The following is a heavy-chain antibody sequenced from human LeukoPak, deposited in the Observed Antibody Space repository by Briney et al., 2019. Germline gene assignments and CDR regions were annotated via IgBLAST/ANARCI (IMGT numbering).Heavy chain of an antibody. V-gene: IGHV4-39*01. Sequence: SETLSLTCTVSGGSISSSSYYWGWIRQPPGKGLEWIGSIYYSGSTYYNPSPKSRVTISVDTSKNQFSLKLSSVTAADTAVYYCARPGDTLTYFDYWGQGTLVTVSS. CDR2: IYYSGST. CDR3: ARPGDTLTYFDY. CDR1: GGSISSSSYY. J-gene: IGHJ4*02. D-gene: IGHD3-9*01.